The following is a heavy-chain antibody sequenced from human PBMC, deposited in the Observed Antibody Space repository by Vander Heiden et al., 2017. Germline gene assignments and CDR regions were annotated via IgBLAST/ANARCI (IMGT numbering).Heavy chain of an antibody. CDR2: ISSSSTYI. V-gene: IGHV3-21*01. Sequence: EVQLVESGGGLVKPGGSLRLSCAASGFTFSTHTMNWVRQAAGKGLEWVSSISSSSTYIYYADSVKGRFTISRDNAKNSLYLQMNSLRAEDTAVYYCVRGLVDYWGQGTLVTVSS. J-gene: IGHJ4*02. D-gene: IGHD6-19*01. CDR1: GFTFSTHT. CDR3: VRGLVDY.